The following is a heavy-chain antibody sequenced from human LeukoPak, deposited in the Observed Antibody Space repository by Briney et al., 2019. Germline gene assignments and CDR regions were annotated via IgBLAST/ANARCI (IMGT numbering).Heavy chain of an antibody. V-gene: IGHV1-2*06. J-gene: IGHJ5*02. CDR3: ARTTVTHWFDP. CDR1: GYTFTGYY. CDR2: INPNSGGT. D-gene: IGHD4-17*01. Sequence: ASVKVSCKASGYTFTGYYMHWVRQAPGQGLEWMGRINPNSGGTNYAQKFQGRVTMTRDTSISTAYMELSRLRSDDTAAYYCARTTVTHWFDPWGQGTLVTVSS.